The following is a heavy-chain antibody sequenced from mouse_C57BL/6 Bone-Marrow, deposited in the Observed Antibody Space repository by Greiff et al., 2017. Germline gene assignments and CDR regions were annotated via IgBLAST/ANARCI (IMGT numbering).Heavy chain of an antibody. CDR2: IRLKSDNYAT. D-gene: IGHD2-2*01. CDR1: GFTFSNYW. V-gene: IGHV6-3*01. Sequence: EVKVEESGGGLVQPGGSMKLSCVASGFTFSNYWMNWVRQSPEKGLEWVAQIRLKSDNYATHYAESVKGRFTISRDDSKSSVYLQMNNLRAEDTGIYYCTAWLKNFDVWGTGTTVTVSS. CDR3: TAWLKNFDV. J-gene: IGHJ1*03.